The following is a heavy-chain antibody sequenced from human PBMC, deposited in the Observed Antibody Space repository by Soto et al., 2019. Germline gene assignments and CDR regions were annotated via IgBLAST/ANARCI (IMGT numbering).Heavy chain of an antibody. D-gene: IGHD3-10*01. Sequence: GESLKISCKGSGYSFTSYWISWVRQIPGKGLEWMGRIDPSDSYTNYSPSFQGHVTISADKSISTAYLQWSSLKASDTAMYYCARHEGRALNDYGSGSYYVHWGQGTLVTVSS. CDR3: ARHEGRALNDYGSGSYYVH. CDR2: IDPSDSYT. J-gene: IGHJ4*02. V-gene: IGHV5-10-1*01. CDR1: GYSFTSYW.